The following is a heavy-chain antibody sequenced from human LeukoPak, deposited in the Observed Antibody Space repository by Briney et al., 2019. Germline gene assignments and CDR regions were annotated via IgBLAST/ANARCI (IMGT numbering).Heavy chain of an antibody. CDR2: IRSKAYGGTT. D-gene: IGHD2-2*02. J-gene: IGHJ4*02. Sequence: GGSLRLSCAASGFTFSSYAMSWVRQAPGKGLEWVGFIRSKAYGGTTEYAASVKGRFTISRDDSKSIAYLQMNSLKTEDTAVYYCTRQYCSSTSCYMYYFDYWGQGTLVTVSS. CDR3: TRQYCSSTSCYMYYFDY. V-gene: IGHV3-49*04. CDR1: GFTFSSYA.